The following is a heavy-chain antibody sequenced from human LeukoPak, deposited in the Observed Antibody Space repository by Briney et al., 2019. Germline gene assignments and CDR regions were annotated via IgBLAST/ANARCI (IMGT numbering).Heavy chain of an antibody. V-gene: IGHV1-18*01. CDR2: ISAYNGNT. D-gene: IGHD3-3*01. J-gene: IGHJ4*02. CDR3: ARVLYYAFWSGYDY. Sequence: ASVKVSFKASGYTFTSYGISWVRQAPGQGLEWMGLISAYNGNTNYAQKLQGRVTMTTDTSTSTAYMELRRLRSDDTAVYYCARVLYYAFWSGYDYWGQGTLVTVSS. CDR1: GYTFTSYG.